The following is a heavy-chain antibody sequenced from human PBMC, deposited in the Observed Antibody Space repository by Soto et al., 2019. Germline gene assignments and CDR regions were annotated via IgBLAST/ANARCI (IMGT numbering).Heavy chain of an antibody. J-gene: IGHJ5*02. CDR1: GGSISSSNW. Sequence: QVQLQESGPGLVKPSGTLSLTCAVSGGSISSSNWWSWVRQPPGKGLEWIGEISHSGSTNYNPSLKSRVTISVDKSKNQFSLKLSSVTAADTAVYYCARDGDFVGATSYLLKAGFAPWGQGTLVTVSS. D-gene: IGHD1-26*01. CDR2: ISHSGST. V-gene: IGHV4-4*02. CDR3: ARDGDFVGATSYLLKAGFAP.